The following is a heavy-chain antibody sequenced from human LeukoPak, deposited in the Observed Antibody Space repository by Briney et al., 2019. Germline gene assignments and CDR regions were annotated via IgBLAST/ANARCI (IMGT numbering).Heavy chain of an antibody. CDR3: AKLGTSSGWYSYFDY. CDR2: ISGSGGST. V-gene: IGHV3-23*01. D-gene: IGHD6-19*01. Sequence: GGSLRLSCAASGFTFSSYAMGWVRQAPGKGLEWVSAISGSGGSTYYADSVKGRFTISRDNSKNTLYLQMNSLRAEDTAVYYCAKLGTSSGWYSYFDYWGQGTLVTVSS. J-gene: IGHJ4*02. CDR1: GFTFSSYA.